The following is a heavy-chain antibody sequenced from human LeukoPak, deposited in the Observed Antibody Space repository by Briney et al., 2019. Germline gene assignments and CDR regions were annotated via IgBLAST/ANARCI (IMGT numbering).Heavy chain of an antibody. V-gene: IGHV4-31*03. J-gene: IGHJ4*02. CDR2: IYYSGCT. Sequence: SETLSLTCTVSGGSISSGGYYWSWIGQHPGKGLEWIGYIYYSGCTYYNPSLKSRVTISVDTSKNQFSLKLSSVTAADTAVYYCAREGYYGSGSYWYYFDYWGQGTLVTVSS. CDR3: AREGYYGSGSYWYYFDY. D-gene: IGHD3-10*01. CDR1: GGSISSGGYY.